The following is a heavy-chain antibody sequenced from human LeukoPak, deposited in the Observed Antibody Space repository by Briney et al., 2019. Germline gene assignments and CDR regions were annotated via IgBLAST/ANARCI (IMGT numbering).Heavy chain of an antibody. CDR3: ARAAGTDLYFDY. D-gene: IGHD6-19*01. CDR1: GFTFSSYW. Sequence: GGSLRLSCAASGFTFSSYWMSWVRQAPGKGLEWVAVIWYDGSNKYYADSVKGRFTISRDNSKNTLYLQMNSLRAEDTAVYYCARAAGTDLYFDYWGQGTLVTVSS. J-gene: IGHJ4*02. V-gene: IGHV3-33*08. CDR2: IWYDGSNK.